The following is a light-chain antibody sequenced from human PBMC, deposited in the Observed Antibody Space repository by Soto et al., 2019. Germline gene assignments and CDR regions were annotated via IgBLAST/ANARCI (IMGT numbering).Light chain of an antibody. CDR1: SSNIESNF. CDR2: RNK. J-gene: IGLJ2*01. V-gene: IGLV1-47*01. Sequence: QSVLTQPPSASGTPGLRVTISCSGSSSNIESNFVYWYQQFPGTAPRLLIYRNKQRPSGVPDRFSGSKYGTSASLAISALRAEDEADYYCTVWDDSLRGRLFGGGTKLTVL. CDR3: TVWDDSLRGRL.